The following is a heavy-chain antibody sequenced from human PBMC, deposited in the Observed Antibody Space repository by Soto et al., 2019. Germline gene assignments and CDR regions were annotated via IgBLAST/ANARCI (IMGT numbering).Heavy chain of an antibody. CDR1: GGSISSSNW. CDR2: IYHSGST. Sequence: PSETLSLTCAVSGGSISSSNWWSWVRQPPGKGLEWIGEIYHSGSTNYNPSLKSRVTISVDKSKNQFSLKLSSVTAADAAVYYCARVNEQQLGNSIDYWGQGTLVTVSS. V-gene: IGHV4-4*02. J-gene: IGHJ4*02. CDR3: ARVNEQQLGNSIDY. D-gene: IGHD6-13*01.